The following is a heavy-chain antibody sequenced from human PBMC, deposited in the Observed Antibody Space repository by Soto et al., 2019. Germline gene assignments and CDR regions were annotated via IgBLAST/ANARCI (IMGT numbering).Heavy chain of an antibody. J-gene: IGHJ6*03. Sequence: GGSLRLSCAASGFTFSSYWMSWVRQAPGKGLEWVANIKQDGSEKYYVDSVKGRFTISRDNAKNSLYLQMNSLRAEDTAVYYCARRGYSYGYPYYYYMDVWGKGTTVTVSS. CDR3: ARRGYSYGYPYYYYMDV. CDR1: GFTFSSYW. V-gene: IGHV3-7*01. D-gene: IGHD5-18*01. CDR2: IKQDGSEK.